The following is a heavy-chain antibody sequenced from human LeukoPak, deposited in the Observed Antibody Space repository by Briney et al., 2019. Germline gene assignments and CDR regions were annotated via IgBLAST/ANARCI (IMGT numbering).Heavy chain of an antibody. J-gene: IGHJ3*02. CDR2: IYSGGST. CDR3: ARDYVWDAFDI. Sequence: GGSLRLSCAASGFTVSSNYMSWVRQAPGNGLEWVAVIYSGGSTYYADSVKGRFTISRDNSKNTLYLQMNSLRAEDTAVYYCARDYVWDAFDIWGQGTMVTVSS. D-gene: IGHD2-8*01. V-gene: IGHV3-66*01. CDR1: GFTVSSNY.